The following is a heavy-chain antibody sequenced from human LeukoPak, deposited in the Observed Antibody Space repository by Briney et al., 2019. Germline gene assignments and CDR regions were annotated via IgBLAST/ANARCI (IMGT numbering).Heavy chain of an antibody. CDR3: ARLDIVATTSLRGFDY. J-gene: IGHJ4*02. CDR2: INPNSGGT. D-gene: IGHD5-12*01. Sequence: ASVKVSCKASGYTFTGYYMHWVRQAPGQGLEWMGWINPNSGGTNYAQKFQGRVTMTRDTSISTAYMELSRLRSDDTAVYYCARLDIVATTSLRGFDYWGQGTLVTVSS. V-gene: IGHV1-2*02. CDR1: GYTFTGYY.